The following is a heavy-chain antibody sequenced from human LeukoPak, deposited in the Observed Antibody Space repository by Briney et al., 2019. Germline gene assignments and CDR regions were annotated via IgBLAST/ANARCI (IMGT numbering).Heavy chain of an antibody. CDR2: IKQDGSEK. J-gene: IGHJ4*02. V-gene: IGHV3-7*01. CDR3: ARGYDY. Sequence: GGSLRLSCAASGFTFSSYAMSWVRQAPGKGLEWVANIKQDGSEKYYVDSVKGRFTISRDNAKKSLYLQMNSLRAEDTAVYYCARGYDYWGQGTLVTVSS. CDR1: GFTFSSYA.